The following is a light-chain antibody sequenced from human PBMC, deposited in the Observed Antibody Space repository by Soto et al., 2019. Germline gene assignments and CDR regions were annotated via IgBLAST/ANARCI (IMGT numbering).Light chain of an antibody. V-gene: IGKV3-11*01. Sequence: VLTQSPATLSLSPGDRATLSCRASQSVSTYLAWYHLKPGQPPRLLIYDASNRAAGIPARFGGSGSETNFTLTISSLEPEDFGVYFCQQRSLWPPVTFGPGTKVDIK. CDR1: QSVSTY. CDR2: DAS. CDR3: QQRSLWPPVT. J-gene: IGKJ3*01.